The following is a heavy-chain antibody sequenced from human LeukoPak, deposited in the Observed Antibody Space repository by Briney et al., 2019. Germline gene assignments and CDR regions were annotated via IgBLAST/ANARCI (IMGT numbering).Heavy chain of an antibody. CDR1: GFTFSSYS. V-gene: IGHV3-23*01. D-gene: IGHD6-6*01. J-gene: IGHJ4*02. CDR2: ISYSGGST. Sequence: GGSLRLSCAASGFTFSSYSMNWVRQAPGKGLEWVSGISYSGGSTNYADSVKGRFTISRDNSKYTLYLQMNSLRADDTATYYCAKDLVSIWGQGTLVTVSS. CDR3: AKDLVSI.